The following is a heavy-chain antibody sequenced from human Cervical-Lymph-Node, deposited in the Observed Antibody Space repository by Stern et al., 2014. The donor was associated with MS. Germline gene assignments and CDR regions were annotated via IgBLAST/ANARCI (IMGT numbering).Heavy chain of an antibody. J-gene: IGHJ4*02. V-gene: IGHV1-69*01. Sequence: QVQLVQSGAEVKKPGSSMKVSCKASTDTFSNIDISWVRQAPGQGLEWLGGIIPFFGTANYARKVQDRLRITADVSRSTVTMDLSRLRTEDTAVYYCVRDQAGVAVYWGQGSLVTVSS. D-gene: IGHD6-19*01. CDR1: TDTFSNID. CDR2: IIPFFGTA. CDR3: VRDQAGVAVY.